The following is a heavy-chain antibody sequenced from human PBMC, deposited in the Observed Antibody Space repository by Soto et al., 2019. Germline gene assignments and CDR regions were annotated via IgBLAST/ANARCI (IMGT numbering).Heavy chain of an antibody. J-gene: IGHJ4*02. D-gene: IGHD5-12*01. V-gene: IGHV1-69*13. CDR1: GGTFSSYA. Sequence: GASVKVSCKASGGTFSSYAISWVRQAPGQGLEWMGGIIPIFGTANYAQKFQGRVTITADESTSTAYMELSSLRSEDTAVYYCAREDRYSGYEGLADYWGQGTLVT. CDR2: IIPIFGTA. CDR3: AREDRYSGYEGLADY.